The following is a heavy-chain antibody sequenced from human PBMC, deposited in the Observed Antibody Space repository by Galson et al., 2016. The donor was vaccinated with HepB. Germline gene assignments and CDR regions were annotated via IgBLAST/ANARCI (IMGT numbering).Heavy chain of an antibody. CDR3: ARVGFGESLDYYYYGMDV. CDR1: GGTFSSYA. D-gene: IGHD3-10*01. CDR2: IIPFLGTI. V-gene: IGHV1-69*10. Sequence: SVKVSCKASGGTFSSYAISWVRQAPGQGLEWMGGIIPFLGTINYAQKLLGRVTITADKSTSTAYMELSSLRPEDTAVYYCARVGFGESLDYYYYGMDVWGQGTTVTVSS. J-gene: IGHJ6*02.